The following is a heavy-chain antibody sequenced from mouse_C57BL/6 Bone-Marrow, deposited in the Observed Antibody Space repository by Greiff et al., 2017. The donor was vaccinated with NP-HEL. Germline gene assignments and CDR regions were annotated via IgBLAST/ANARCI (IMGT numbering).Heavy chain of an antibody. V-gene: IGHV1-63*01. Sequence: QVQLQQSGAELVRPGTSVKMSCKASGYTFTNYWIGWAQQRPGHGLEWIGDIYPGGGYTNYNEKFKGKATLTADKSSSTAYMQFSSLTSEDSAIYYCARSNWDDALAYWGQGTLVTVSA. J-gene: IGHJ3*01. CDR3: ARSNWDDALAY. CDR1: GYTFTNYW. D-gene: IGHD4-1*01. CDR2: IYPGGGYT.